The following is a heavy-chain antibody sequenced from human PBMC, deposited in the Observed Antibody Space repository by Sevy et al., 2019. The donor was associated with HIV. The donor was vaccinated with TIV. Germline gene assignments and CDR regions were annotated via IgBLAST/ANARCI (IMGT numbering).Heavy chain of an antibody. V-gene: IGHV1-24*01. J-gene: IGHJ4*02. CDR1: GYTLSEVS. D-gene: IGHD2-2*01. CDR2: FAPKDGEI. CDR3: VIGDTPRLTGSGTRLKDQSLNYFHF. Sequence: ASVKVSCKVPGYTLSEVSMHWVRQAPGKRLEWMGGFAPKDGEIVYAQKLQGRVTVAEDTLTDTAYLEVTNLRSEDTATYFCVIGDTPRLTGSGTRLKDQSLNYFHFWGQGTLVTVSS.